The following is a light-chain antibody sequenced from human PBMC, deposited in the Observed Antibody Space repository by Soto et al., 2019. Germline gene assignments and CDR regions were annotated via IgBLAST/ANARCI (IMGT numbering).Light chain of an antibody. V-gene: IGKV2-30*02. J-gene: IGKJ4*01. CDR1: QSLVHSDGNTY. CDR3: MQSPHWPQLT. Sequence: DVVMTQSPLSLPVTLGQPASISCRSSQSLVHSDGNTYLNWFQQRPGQSPRRLIYKVSYRDSGVPDRFSGSGSGTDFTLKISRVEAEDVGVYYCMQSPHWPQLTFGGGTKVEIK. CDR2: KVS.